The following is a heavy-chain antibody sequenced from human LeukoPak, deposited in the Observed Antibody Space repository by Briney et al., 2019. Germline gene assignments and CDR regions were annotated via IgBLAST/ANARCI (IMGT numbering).Heavy chain of an antibody. Sequence: PSGGSLRLSCAASGFTFSSYGMPWVRQAPGKGLEWVAFIRYDGSNKYYADSVKGRFTISRDNSKNTLYLQMNSLRAEDTAVYYCAKEDGYCSGGSCEGVYWGQGTLVTVSS. CDR2: IRYDGSNK. V-gene: IGHV3-30*02. D-gene: IGHD2-15*01. CDR3: AKEDGYCSGGSCEGVY. J-gene: IGHJ4*02. CDR1: GFTFSSYG.